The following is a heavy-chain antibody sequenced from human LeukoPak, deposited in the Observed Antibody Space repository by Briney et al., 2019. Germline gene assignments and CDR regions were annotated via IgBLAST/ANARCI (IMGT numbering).Heavy chain of an antibody. J-gene: IGHJ4*02. D-gene: IGHD6-13*01. V-gene: IGHV3-7*01. CDR3: ARGGAAAARKRGIDY. CDR2: IRENGRAK. CDR1: GFSFSNYW. Sequence: PGGSLRLSCAASGFSFSNYWMSWVRQAPGKGLGWVASIRENGRAKPYVASVRGRFTISRDNTKNSLYLQMNSLRVEDTAVYYCARGGAAAARKRGIDYWGQGPLVTVSS.